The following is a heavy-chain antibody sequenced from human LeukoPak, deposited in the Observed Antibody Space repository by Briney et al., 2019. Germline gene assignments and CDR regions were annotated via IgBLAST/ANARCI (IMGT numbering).Heavy chain of an antibody. Sequence: PGGSLRLSCQASGGVFGNYYRYWIRQPPGKGLEWVAHIRHGGDNKFYAASLNGLFTTSRDNSEKTVFLQMNSIRPDDAAVYFCARDAVMTYRGYFDIWGSGTLVTV. J-gene: IGHJ2*01. V-gene: IGHV3-30*02. D-gene: IGHD2-21*01. CDR2: IRHGGDNK. CDR3: ARDAVMTYRGYFDI. CDR1: GGVFGNYY.